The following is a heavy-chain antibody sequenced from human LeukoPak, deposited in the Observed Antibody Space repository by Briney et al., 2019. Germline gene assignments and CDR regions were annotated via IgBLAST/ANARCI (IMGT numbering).Heavy chain of an antibody. Sequence: ASVKVSCKASGYTFTGYYMHWVRQAPGQGLEWMGWINPNSGGTNYAQKLQGRVTMTRDTSISTAYMELSRLRSDDTAVYYCASETPRSGSLDYWGQGTLVTVSS. CDR3: ASETPRSGSLDY. D-gene: IGHD1-26*01. V-gene: IGHV1-2*02. CDR1: GYTFTGYY. J-gene: IGHJ4*02. CDR2: INPNSGGT.